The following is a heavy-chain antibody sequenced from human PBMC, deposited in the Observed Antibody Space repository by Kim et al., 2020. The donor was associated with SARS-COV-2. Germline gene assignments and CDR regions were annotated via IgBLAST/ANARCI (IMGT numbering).Heavy chain of an antibody. V-gene: IGHV4-59*01. CDR2: IYYSGST. D-gene: IGHD2-2*01. CDR1: SGSISSYY. J-gene: IGHJ4*02. Sequence: SETLSLTCTVSSGSISSYYWSWIRQPPGKGLEWIGYIYYSGSTNYNPSLKSRVTISVDTSKNQFSLKLSSVTAADTAVYYCARVWGSMSCPDYWGPGTLV. CDR3: ARVWGSMSCPDY.